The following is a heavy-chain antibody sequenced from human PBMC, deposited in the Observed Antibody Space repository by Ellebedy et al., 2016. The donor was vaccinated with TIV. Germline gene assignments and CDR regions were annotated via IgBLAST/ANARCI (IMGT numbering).Heavy chain of an antibody. CDR1: GGTFSSYA. Sequence: SVKVSCXASGGTFSSYAISWVRQAPGRGLEWMGGIIPIFGTANYAQKFQGRVTITADESTSTAYMELSSLRSEDTAVYYCARPAAGTNYYYYGMDVWGQGTTVTVSS. CDR2: IIPIFGTA. V-gene: IGHV1-69*13. J-gene: IGHJ6*02. CDR3: ARPAAGTNYYYYGMDV. D-gene: IGHD6-13*01.